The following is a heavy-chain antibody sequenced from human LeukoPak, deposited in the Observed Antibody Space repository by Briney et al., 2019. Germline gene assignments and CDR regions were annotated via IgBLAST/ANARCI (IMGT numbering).Heavy chain of an antibody. CDR1: GFTLSNYN. CDR3: ARNMLGYNYHYMDV. J-gene: IGHJ6*03. CDR2: ISSSSSYI. D-gene: IGHD2-8*01. V-gene: IGHV3-21*01. Sequence: GGSLRLSCAASGFTLSNYNMNWVRQAPGKGLEWVSSISSSSSYICYADSVKGRFTISRHNAKNSLYLQMNSLSAEDTALYYCARNMLGYNYHYMDVWGKGTTVTVSS.